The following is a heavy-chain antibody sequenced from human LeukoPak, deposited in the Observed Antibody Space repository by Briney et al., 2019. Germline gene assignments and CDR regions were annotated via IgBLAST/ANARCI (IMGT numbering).Heavy chain of an antibody. CDR3: ARGYDTYYYDSSGPTGAFDY. D-gene: IGHD3-22*01. CDR1: GYTFTSYD. Sequence: ASVKVSCKASGYTFTSYDINWVRQATGQGLEWMGWMNPNSGNTGYAQKFQGRVTMTRNTSISTAHMELSSLRSEDTAVYYCARGYDTYYYDSSGPTGAFDYWGQGTLVTVSS. CDR2: MNPNSGNT. J-gene: IGHJ4*02. V-gene: IGHV1-8*01.